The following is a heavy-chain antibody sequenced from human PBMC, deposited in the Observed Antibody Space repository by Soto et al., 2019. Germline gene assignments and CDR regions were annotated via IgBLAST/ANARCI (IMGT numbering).Heavy chain of an antibody. Sequence: SETLSLTCTVSGGSISGYYWSWIRQPPGKGLEWIGYMYYTGSTTYNPSLKSRVTISVDTSKTQFSLKLTSVTAADTAAYYCARVREYSGYHDAFDIWGQGTMVTVSS. CDR3: ARVREYSGYHDAFDI. CDR1: GGSISGYY. D-gene: IGHD5-12*01. CDR2: MYYTGST. V-gene: IGHV4-59*01. J-gene: IGHJ3*02.